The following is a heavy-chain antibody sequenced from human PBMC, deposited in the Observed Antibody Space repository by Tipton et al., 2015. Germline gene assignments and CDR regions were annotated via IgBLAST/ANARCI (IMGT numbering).Heavy chain of an antibody. CDR1: SGSSSSSSYY. CDR3: ARTDYDFWSGYYTGWFDP. CDR2: IYHSGST. V-gene: IGHV4-39*07. J-gene: IGHJ5*02. Sequence: TLSLTCTVSSGSSSSSSYYWGWIRQPPGKGLEWIGSIYHSGSTNYNPSLKSRVTISVDTSKIQFSLKLTSVTAADTAVYYCARTDYDFWSGYYTGWFDPWGQGTLVTVSS. D-gene: IGHD3-3*01.